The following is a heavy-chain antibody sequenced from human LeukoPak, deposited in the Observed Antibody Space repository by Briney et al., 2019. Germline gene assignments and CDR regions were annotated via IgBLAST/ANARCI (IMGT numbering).Heavy chain of an antibody. CDR1: GFTFSSYS. J-gene: IGHJ6*04. CDR2: ISSSSSYI. D-gene: IGHD3-10*02. Sequence: GGSLRLFCAASGFTFSSYSMNWVRQAPGKGLEWVSSISSSSSYIYYADSVKGRFTISRDNAKNSLYLQMNSLRAEDTAVYYCAELGITMIGGVWGKGTTVTISS. V-gene: IGHV3-21*01. CDR3: AELGITMIGGV.